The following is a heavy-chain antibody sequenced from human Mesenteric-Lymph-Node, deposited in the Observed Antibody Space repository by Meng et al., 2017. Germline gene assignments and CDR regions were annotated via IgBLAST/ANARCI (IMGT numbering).Heavy chain of an antibody. CDR2: IGHSGFT. Sequence: PGLWRPLQALSLICSGSGGSISPSGYYWGWIRQHPGKGLEWIGSIGHSGFTYYTPSLKSRVTVSIDTSRNQFSLWLTSVTAADTAVYYCVRSSAWVRTGFDPWGQGTLVTVSS. J-gene: IGHJ5*02. D-gene: IGHD6-19*01. CDR1: GGSISPSGYY. CDR3: VRSSAWVRTGFDP. V-gene: IGHV4-39*01.